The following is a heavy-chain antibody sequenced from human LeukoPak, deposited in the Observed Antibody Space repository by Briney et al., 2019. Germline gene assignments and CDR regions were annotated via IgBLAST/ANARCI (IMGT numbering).Heavy chain of an antibody. V-gene: IGHV3-30-3*01. CDR2: ISYDGSNK. Sequence: GGSVRLPCAASGLPYSSYAMHWVRQAPGKGREGVADISYDGSNKYYADSVKGRFTISRDNSKNTLYLQMNSLRAEDTAVYYCARDGDYDYVWGSYRFDYWGQGTLVTVSS. J-gene: IGHJ4*02. CDR3: ARDGDYDYVWGSYRFDY. D-gene: IGHD3-16*02. CDR1: GLPYSSYA.